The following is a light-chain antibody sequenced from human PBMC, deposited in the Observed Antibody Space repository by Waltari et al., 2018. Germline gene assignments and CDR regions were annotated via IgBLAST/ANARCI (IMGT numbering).Light chain of an antibody. CDR2: AAS. J-gene: IGKJ2*01. CDR3: QQYYSYPS. Sequence: AIRMTQSPSSFSASTGDRVTITCRASQGTSSYLAWYQQKPGKAPKLLIYAASTLQSGVPSRFSGSGSGTDFTLTISCLQSEDFATYYCQQYYSYPSFGQGTKLEIK. V-gene: IGKV1-8*01. CDR1: QGTSSY.